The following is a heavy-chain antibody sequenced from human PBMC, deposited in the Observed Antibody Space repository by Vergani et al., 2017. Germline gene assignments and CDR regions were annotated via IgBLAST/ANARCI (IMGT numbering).Heavy chain of an antibody. CDR1: GSTFSSYT. V-gene: IGHV1-69*02. Sequence: VQLVQSGAEVKKPGSSVKVSCKASGSTFSSYTISWVRQAPGQGIEWMGRIIPILGIANYAQKFQGRVTITADKSTSTAYMELSSLRSEVTAVYYCARAYYVSSGYYYSCYWGQGTLVTVSS. D-gene: IGHD3-22*01. J-gene: IGHJ4*02. CDR3: ARAYYVSSGYYYSCY. CDR2: IIPILGIA.